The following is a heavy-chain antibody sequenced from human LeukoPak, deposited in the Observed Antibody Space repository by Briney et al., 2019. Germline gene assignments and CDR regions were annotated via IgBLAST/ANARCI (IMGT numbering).Heavy chain of an antibody. V-gene: IGHV1-2*02. CDR3: ARGSLCRDYYYYYMDV. CDR2: INPNSGGT. J-gene: IGHJ6*03. CDR1: GYTFTGYY. Sequence: ASAKVSCKASGYTFTGYYMHWVRQAPGQGLEWMGWINPNSGGTNYAQKFQGRVTMTRDTSISTAYMELSRLRSDDTAVYYCARGSLCRDYYYYYMDVWGKGTTVTVSS. D-gene: IGHD1-26*01.